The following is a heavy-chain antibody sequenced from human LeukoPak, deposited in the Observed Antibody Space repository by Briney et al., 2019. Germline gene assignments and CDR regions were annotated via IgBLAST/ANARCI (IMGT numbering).Heavy chain of an antibody. CDR2: ISSSGSGDNT. J-gene: IGHJ5*02. V-gene: IGHV3-23*01. CDR3: AKAHELRYFDWFGDPLLGSHH. Sequence: GGSLRLSCAASGVTLSTYAMSWARQAPGKGLEWVSGISSSGSGDNTYYADSVKGRFTISRDNSKNTLYLQMNSLRAEDTAVYYCAKAHELRYFDWFGDPLLGSHHWGQGTLVTVSS. CDR1: GVTLSTYA. D-gene: IGHD3-9*01.